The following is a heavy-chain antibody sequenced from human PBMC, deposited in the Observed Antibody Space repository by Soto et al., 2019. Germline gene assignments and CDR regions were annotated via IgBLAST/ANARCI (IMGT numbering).Heavy chain of an antibody. Sequence: SETLSLTCTVSGGSISSGGYYWSWIRQHPGKGLEWIGYIYYSGSTYYNPSLKSRVTISVDTSKNQFSLKLSSVTAADTAVYYCATDRVVTIFGVDYYYYYMDVWGKGTTVTVSS. D-gene: IGHD3-3*01. J-gene: IGHJ6*03. CDR2: IYYSGST. V-gene: IGHV4-31*03. CDR1: GGSISSGGYY. CDR3: ATDRVVTIFGVDYYYYYMDV.